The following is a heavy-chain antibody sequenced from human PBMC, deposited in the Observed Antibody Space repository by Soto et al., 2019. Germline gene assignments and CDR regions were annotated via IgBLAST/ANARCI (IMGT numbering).Heavy chain of an antibody. Sequence: QVQLQESGPGLVKPSQTLSLTCTVSGGSISSGGYYWSWIRQHPGKGLEWIGYIYYSGSTYYNPSLQSRVTISVDTSKNQFSLKLSSVTAADTAVYYCARVRDYGENYYGMDVWGQGTTVTVSS. D-gene: IGHD4-17*01. CDR1: GGSISSGGYY. CDR3: ARVRDYGENYYGMDV. J-gene: IGHJ6*02. V-gene: IGHV4-31*03. CDR2: IYYSGST.